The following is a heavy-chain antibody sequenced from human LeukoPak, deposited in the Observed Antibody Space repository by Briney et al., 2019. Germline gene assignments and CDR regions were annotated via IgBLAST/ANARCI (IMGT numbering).Heavy chain of an antibody. CDR1: GGSFSGYY. CDR3: ARGMTNYYDSSGYYPFRY. D-gene: IGHD3-22*01. J-gene: IGHJ4*02. Sequence: SETLSLTCAVYGGSFSGYYWSWIRQPPGKGLEWIGKINHSGSTNYNPSLKSRVTISVDTSKNQFSLKLSSVTAADTAVYYCARGMTNYYDSSGYYPFRYWGQGTLVTVSS. V-gene: IGHV4-34*01. CDR2: INHSGST.